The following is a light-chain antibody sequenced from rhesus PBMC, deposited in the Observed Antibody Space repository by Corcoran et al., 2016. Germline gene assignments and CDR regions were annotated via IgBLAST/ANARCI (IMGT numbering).Light chain of an antibody. CDR3: LQHNSYPLT. V-gene: IGKV1-28*01. CDR2: AAY. Sequence: DIQMTQSPSSLSASVGDTVTITCRASQGISSYLNWFQQKPGKAPKLLIYAAYSLESGVPSRYGGSGSGTEGTLTISSLQPEDFAAYDCLQHNSYPLTFGGGTKVEIK. CDR1: QGISSY. J-gene: IGKJ4*01.